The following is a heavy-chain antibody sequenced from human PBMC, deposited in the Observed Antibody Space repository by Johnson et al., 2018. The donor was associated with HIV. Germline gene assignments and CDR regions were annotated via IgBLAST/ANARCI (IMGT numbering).Heavy chain of an antibody. Sequence: QVQLVESGGGLVKPGGSLRLSCAASGFTFSDYYMNWIRQAPGKGLEWVSYISSSGSTLYYADSVKGRFTISRDNSKNTLYLQMNNLGPEDTAVYYCAKAELIRFGELNDGFDIWGQGTMVTVSS. V-gene: IGHV3-11*04. CDR2: ISSSGSTL. J-gene: IGHJ3*02. CDR3: AKAELIRFGELNDGFDI. CDR1: GFTFSDYY. D-gene: IGHD3-10*01.